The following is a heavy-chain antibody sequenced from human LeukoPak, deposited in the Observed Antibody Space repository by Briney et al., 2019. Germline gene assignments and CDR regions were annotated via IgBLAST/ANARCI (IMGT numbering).Heavy chain of an antibody. CDR2: IYTNGST. Sequence: PSETLSITCTVSGGSISSGSYYWSWIRQPAGTGLEWNGSIYTNGSTNYNPSLKSRVTISVDTSKNQFSLKLSSVTAADTAVYYCARDAPRDLYYYYYYYMDVWGKGTTVTVSS. J-gene: IGHJ6*03. CDR1: GGSISSGSYY. V-gene: IGHV4-61*02. CDR3: ARDAPRDLYYYYYYYMDV. D-gene: IGHD2-21*02.